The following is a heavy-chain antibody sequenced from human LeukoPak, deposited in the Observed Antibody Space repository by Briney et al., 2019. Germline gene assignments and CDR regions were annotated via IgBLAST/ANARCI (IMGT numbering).Heavy chain of an antibody. J-gene: IGHJ4*02. CDR2: ISSSSSYI. CDR3: ARELRGLDY. D-gene: IGHD4-17*01. CDR1: GFTFSSYS. V-gene: IGHV3-21*01. Sequence: PGGSLRLSCAASGFTFSSYSMNWVRQAPGKGLEWVSCISSSSSYIYYGDSVKGRFTTSRDNAKNSLYLQMNSLRAEDTAVYYCARELRGLDYWGQGTLVTVSS.